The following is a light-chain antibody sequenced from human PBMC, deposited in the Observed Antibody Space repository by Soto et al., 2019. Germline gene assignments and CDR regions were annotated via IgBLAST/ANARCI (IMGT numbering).Light chain of an antibody. CDR1: SSDVGGYNY. J-gene: IGLJ3*02. V-gene: IGLV2-8*01. CDR3: NSYAGSNNWV. CDR2: EVS. Sequence: QSALTQPPSASGSPGQSVTISCTGTSSDVGGYNYVSWYQQHPGKAPKLMIYEVSKRPSGVPERFSGSKSGNTASLTVSGLQDEDEADYYCNSYAGSNNWVFGGGTKVPVL.